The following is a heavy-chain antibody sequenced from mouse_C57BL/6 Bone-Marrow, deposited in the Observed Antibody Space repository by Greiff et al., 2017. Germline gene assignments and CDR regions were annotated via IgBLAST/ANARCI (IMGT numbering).Heavy chain of an antibody. D-gene: IGHD2-4*01. CDR2: IYPGSGST. CDR3: ARLNYDCVAGFAY. CDR1: GYTFTSYW. Sequence: QVQLQQPGAELVKPGASVKMSCKASGYTFTSYWITWVKQRPGQGLEWIGDIYPGSGSTNYNAKFKSKATLTVNTSSRTAYMQLSRLTSEDSAVYYSARLNYDCVAGFAYWGQGTLVTVAA. J-gene: IGHJ3*01. V-gene: IGHV1-55*01.